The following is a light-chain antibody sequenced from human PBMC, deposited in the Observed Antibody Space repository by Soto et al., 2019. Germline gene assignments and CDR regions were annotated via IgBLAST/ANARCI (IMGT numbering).Light chain of an antibody. Sequence: DIVLTQSPGTLSLSVGKRAPLSCRASQSISSSYLAWYQQRPGQAPRLLIYGASSRATGIPDRFSGSGSGTEFTLTISRLEPEDFAVYYCQQYGSSSWTFGQGTKVDI. CDR3: QQYGSSSWT. CDR2: GAS. CDR1: QSISSSY. J-gene: IGKJ1*01. V-gene: IGKV3-20*01.